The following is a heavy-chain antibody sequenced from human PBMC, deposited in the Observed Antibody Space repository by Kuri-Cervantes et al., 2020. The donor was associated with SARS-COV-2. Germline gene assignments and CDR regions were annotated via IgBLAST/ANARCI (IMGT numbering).Heavy chain of an antibody. Sequence: LSLTCAASGFTFSDYYMSWIRQAPGKGLEWLSYISRSGSAIYYADSVKGRFTISRDNAKNSVYLQMESLRAEDTAVYYCAKDQGDSYGISYFDYWGQGTLVTVSS. D-gene: IGHD5-18*01. V-gene: IGHV3-11*04. CDR3: AKDQGDSYGISYFDY. CDR1: GFTFSDYY. CDR2: ISRSGSAI. J-gene: IGHJ4*02.